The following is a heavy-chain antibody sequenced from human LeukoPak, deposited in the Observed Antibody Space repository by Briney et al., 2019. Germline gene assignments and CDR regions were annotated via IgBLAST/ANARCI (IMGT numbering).Heavy chain of an antibody. J-gene: IGHJ6*02. V-gene: IGHV1-46*01. CDR2: INPSGGTT. Sequence: ASVKVSCKASGYTFTSYYMHWVRQAPGQGLEWMGIINPSGGTTSYAQKFQGRVTMTRDTSTSTVYMELSSLRSEDTAVYYCAKVRSSGWIDYYYYGMDVWGQGTTVTVSS. D-gene: IGHD6-19*01. CDR1: GYTFTSYY. CDR3: AKVRSSGWIDYYYYGMDV.